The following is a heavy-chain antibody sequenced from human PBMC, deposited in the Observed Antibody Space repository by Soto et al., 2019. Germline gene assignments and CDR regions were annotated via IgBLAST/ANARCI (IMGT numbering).Heavy chain of an antibody. CDR2: IWYDGSNK. Sequence: LRLSCAASGFTFSSYGMHWVRQAPGKGLEWVAVIWYDGSNKYYADSVKGRFTISRDNSKNTLYLQMNSLRAEDTAVYYCARDFRVTICGVVIRYYYYVMDVCGKGTTVTGFS. J-gene: IGHJ6*04. CDR1: GFTFSSYG. V-gene: IGHV3-33*01. CDR3: ARDFRVTICGVVIRYYYYVMDV. D-gene: IGHD3-3*01.